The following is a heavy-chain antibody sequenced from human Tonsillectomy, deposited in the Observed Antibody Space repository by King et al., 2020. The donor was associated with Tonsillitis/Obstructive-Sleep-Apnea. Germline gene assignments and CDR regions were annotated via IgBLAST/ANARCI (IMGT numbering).Heavy chain of an antibody. CDR2: ISWNSGSI. J-gene: IGHJ6*03. CDR3: AKDTGRFLTPYMDV. Sequence: VQLVESGGGLVQPGRSLRLSCAASGFTFDDYAMHWVRQAPGKGLEWVSGISWNSGSIGYADSVKGRFTISRDNAKNSLYLQMNSLRPEDTALYYCAKDTGRFLTPYMDVWGKGTTVTVSS. D-gene: IGHD3-3*01. V-gene: IGHV3-9*01. CDR1: GFTFDDYA.